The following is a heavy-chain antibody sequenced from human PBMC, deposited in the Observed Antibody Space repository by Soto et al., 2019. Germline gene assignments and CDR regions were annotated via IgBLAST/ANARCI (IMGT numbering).Heavy chain of an antibody. D-gene: IGHD3-3*01. Sequence: PGGSLRLSCVVSGITFSTYRMHWVRQAPGKGLVWVSHIKSDGTVTHYTDSVRGRFIISRDNAKNTLFLQMNSLRAEDTAVYYCSRENYDFWSVYYLDYWGQGTLVTVSS. CDR1: GITFSTYR. CDR3: SRENYDFWSVYYLDY. CDR2: IKSDGTVT. J-gene: IGHJ4*02. V-gene: IGHV3-74*01.